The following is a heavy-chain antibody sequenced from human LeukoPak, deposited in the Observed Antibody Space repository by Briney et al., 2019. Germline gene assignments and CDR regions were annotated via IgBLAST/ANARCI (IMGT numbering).Heavy chain of an antibody. J-gene: IGHJ4*02. CDR1: GYTFTSYA. V-gene: IGHV1-3*01. CDR3: ARDSCEYYFDY. CDR2: INAGSGNT. D-gene: IGHD2/OR15-2a*01. Sequence: ASVKVSCKASGYTFTSYAMHWVRQAPGQRLEWMGWINAGSGNTKYSQNFQGRVTISRDTSASTAYMELGSLTSEDTAVYYCARDSCEYYFDYWGQGTLVPVSS.